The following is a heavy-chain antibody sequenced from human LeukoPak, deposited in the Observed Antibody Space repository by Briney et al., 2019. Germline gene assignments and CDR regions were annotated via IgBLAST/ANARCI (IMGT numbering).Heavy chain of an antibody. Sequence: SETLSLTCAVSGGSISSSNWWSWVRQPPGKGLEWIGEIYHSGSTNYNPSLKSRVTISVDKSKNQFSLKLSSVTAADTAVYYCVRVALFYYDSSGYYYRNAFDIWGQGTMVTVSS. CDR2: IYHSGST. J-gene: IGHJ3*02. CDR3: VRVALFYYDSSGYYYRNAFDI. V-gene: IGHV4-4*02. CDR1: GGSISSSNW. D-gene: IGHD3-22*01.